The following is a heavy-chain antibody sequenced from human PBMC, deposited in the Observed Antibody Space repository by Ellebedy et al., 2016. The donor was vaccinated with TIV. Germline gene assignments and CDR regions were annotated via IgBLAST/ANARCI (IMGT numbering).Heavy chain of an antibody. D-gene: IGHD3-16*01. CDR1: GFTFSSYA. V-gene: IGHV3-23*01. CDR2: FGVSGDTT. Sequence: PGGSLRLSCAPSGFTFSSYAMSWVRQAPGKGLEWVSGFGVSGDTTYYADSVKGRFTISRDNSKNTLYLQMNSLRVEDTAMYYCARGKSGTFIHHAFDSWGQGTLVTVSS. J-gene: IGHJ4*02. CDR3: ARGKSGTFIHHAFDS.